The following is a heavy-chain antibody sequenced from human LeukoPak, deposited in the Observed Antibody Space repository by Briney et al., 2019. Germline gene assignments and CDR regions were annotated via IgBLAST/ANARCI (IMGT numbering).Heavy chain of an antibody. Sequence: GGSLRLSCAASGFTFSSYGMHWVRQAPGKGLEWVAVISYDGSNKYYADSVKGRFTISRDNSKNTLYLQMNSLRAEDTAVYYCASSLGGTVTRGFQHWGQGTLVTVSS. D-gene: IGHD4-17*01. CDR2: ISYDGSNK. CDR3: ASSLGGTVTRGFQH. CDR1: GFTFSSYG. V-gene: IGHV3-30-3*01. J-gene: IGHJ1*01.